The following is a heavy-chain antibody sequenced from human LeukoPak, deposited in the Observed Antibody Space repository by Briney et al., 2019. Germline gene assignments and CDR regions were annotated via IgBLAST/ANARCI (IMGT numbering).Heavy chain of an antibody. V-gene: IGHV1-69*04. Sequence: SVKVSCTASGGTFSSYAISWVRQAPGQGLEWMGRIIPILGIANYAQKFQGRVTITANKSTSTAYMELSSLRSEDTAVYYCARPASALGSGYNDAFDIWGQGTMVTVSS. CDR2: IIPILGIA. CDR3: ARPASALGSGYNDAFDI. D-gene: IGHD3-22*01. CDR1: GGTFSSYA. J-gene: IGHJ3*02.